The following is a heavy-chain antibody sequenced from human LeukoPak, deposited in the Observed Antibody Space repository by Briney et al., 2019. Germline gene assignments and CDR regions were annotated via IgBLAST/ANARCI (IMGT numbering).Heavy chain of an antibody. CDR3: AREDVVLVDAVRYYYYGMDV. V-gene: IGHV1-46*01. J-gene: IGHJ6*02. Sequence: ASVKVSCKASGYNFISYYMHGVRQAPGQGLEWMGIINPSGGSTSYAQKFQDRVTMTRDTSTSTVYMELSSLKSEDTAVYYCAREDVVLVDAVRYYYYGMDVWGQGTTVTVS. CDR1: GYNFISYY. D-gene: IGHD2-8*01. CDR2: INPSGGST.